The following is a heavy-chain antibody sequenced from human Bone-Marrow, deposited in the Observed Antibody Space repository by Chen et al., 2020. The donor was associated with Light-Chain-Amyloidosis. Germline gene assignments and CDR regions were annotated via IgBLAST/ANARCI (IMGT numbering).Heavy chain of an antibody. D-gene: IGHD1-26*01. CDR2: ISYDGNTQ. CDR3: VKDRPHSGTYQGGDRGYFFDY. Sequence: QVQLVESGGGVVQPGRSLRLSCAASAFSFSYFGMHWVRQAPGKGLEWVAVISYDGNTQFYADSVRGRFTISRDNSKNTLYLHMSSLRPDDTAVYCCVKDRPHSGTYQGGDRGYFFDYWGQGSLVTVSS. CDR1: AFSFSYFG. V-gene: IGHV3-30*18. J-gene: IGHJ4*02.